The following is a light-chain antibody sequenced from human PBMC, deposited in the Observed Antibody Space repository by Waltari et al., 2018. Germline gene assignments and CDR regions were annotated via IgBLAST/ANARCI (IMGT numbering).Light chain of an antibody. CDR3: CSNNEGHAHV. CDR1: LGTSNL. J-gene: IGLJ1*01. CDR2: HSS. Sequence: QSALTQPPSVSGTPGQSVTITCTGPLGTSNLVSWYRQLPGTVPKLILYHSSWRPSGTPGRFSGSRSGNTASLTISGLQSDDEADYYCCSNNEGHAHVFGTGTRVTVL. V-gene: IGLV2-23*01.